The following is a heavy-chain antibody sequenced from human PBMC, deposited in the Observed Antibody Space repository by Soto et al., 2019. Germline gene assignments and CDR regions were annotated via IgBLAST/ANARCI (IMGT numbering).Heavy chain of an antibody. Sequence: QVQLQESGPGLVKPSQTLSLTCTVSGGSTSSGGTGSYWTWIRQLPGKGLEWIGYIYYTGNTYYNPSLKSRPTISIDTSENKFSLKLTSVTAADTAGYFCASGHDAYKVRYWGQGTLVTVSS. D-gene: IGHD1-1*01. V-gene: IGHV4-31*03. CDR3: ASGHDAYKVRY. J-gene: IGHJ4*02. CDR2: IYYTGNT. CDR1: GGSTSSGGTGSY.